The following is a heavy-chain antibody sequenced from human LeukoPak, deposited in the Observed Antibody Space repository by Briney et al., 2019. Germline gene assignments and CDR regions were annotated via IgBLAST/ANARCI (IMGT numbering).Heavy chain of an antibody. D-gene: IGHD5-12*01. CDR3: ATWGSGYDYGY. CDR1: GDTFSSYT. V-gene: IGHV1-69*02. Sequence: SVKVSCKASGDTFSSYTISWVRQAPGQGLEWMGRIIPILGVANYAPKSQGRVTITADKSTSTAYMDVSSLRSEDTAVYYCATWGSGYDYGYWGQGTLVTVSS. J-gene: IGHJ4*02. CDR2: IIPILGVA.